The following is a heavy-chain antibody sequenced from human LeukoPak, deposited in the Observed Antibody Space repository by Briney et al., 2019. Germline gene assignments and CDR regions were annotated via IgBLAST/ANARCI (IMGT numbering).Heavy chain of an antibody. CDR2: IYYRSKWYI. CDR3: ARAEYSSSPYYYYYMDV. J-gene: IGHJ6*03. D-gene: IGHD6-13*01. V-gene: IGHV6-1*01. CDR1: GDSVSSKSAG. Sequence: SQTLSLTCAISGDSVSSKSAGWSWIRQSPSRGLEWLGRIYYRSKWYIDYAVSVTSRISINPDTSKNQFSLQLNSVTPEDTAVYYCARAEYSSSPYYYYYMDVWGKGTTVTISS.